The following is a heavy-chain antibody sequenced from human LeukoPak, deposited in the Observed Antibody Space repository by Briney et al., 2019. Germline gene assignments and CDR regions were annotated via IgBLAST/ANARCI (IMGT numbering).Heavy chain of an antibody. D-gene: IGHD1-26*01. Sequence: GGSLRLSCAASGFTFSSYSMNWVRQAPGKGLEWVSYISSSGSTIYYADSVKGRFTISRDNAKSSLYLQMNSLRAEDTAVYYCARGGPGRSLTIVPERTKYYMDVWGKGATVTVSS. CDR1: GFTFSSYS. CDR2: ISSSGSTI. J-gene: IGHJ6*03. V-gene: IGHV3-48*04. CDR3: ARGGPGRSLTIVPERTKYYMDV.